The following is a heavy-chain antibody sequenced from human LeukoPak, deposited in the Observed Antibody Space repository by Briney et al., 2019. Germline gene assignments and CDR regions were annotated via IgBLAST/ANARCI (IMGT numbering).Heavy chain of an antibody. Sequence: GGSLRLSCKGSGYSFTSYWIGWVRQMPGKGLEWMGIIYPGDSDTRYSPSFQGQVTISADKSISTAYLQWSSLKASDTATYYCARIVGATELNAFDIWGQGTMVTGSS. V-gene: IGHV5-51*01. D-gene: IGHD1-26*01. J-gene: IGHJ3*02. CDR2: IYPGDSDT. CDR3: ARIVGATELNAFDI. CDR1: GYSFTSYW.